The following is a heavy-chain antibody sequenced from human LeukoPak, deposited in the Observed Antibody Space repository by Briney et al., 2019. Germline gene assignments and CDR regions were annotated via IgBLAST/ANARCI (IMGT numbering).Heavy chain of an antibody. CDR3: ARESDVGEGTKLDY. CDR2: INPNSGGT. Sequence: GASVKVSCKASGYTFTSYDINWVRQATGQGLEWMGWINPNSGGTNYAQKFQGRVTMTRDTSISTAYMELSRLRSDDTAVYYCARESDVGEGTKLDYWGQGTLVTVSS. J-gene: IGHJ4*02. V-gene: IGHV1-2*02. CDR1: GYTFTSYD. D-gene: IGHD1-26*01.